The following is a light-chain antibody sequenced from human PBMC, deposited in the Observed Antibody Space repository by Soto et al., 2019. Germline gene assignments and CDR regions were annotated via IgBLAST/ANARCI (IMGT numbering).Light chain of an antibody. V-gene: IGKV1D-13*01. CDR2: DAS. CDR3: QQFNNYPA. CDR1: QGISSA. Sequence: AIQLTQSPSSLSASVGDRVTITCRASQGISSALAWYQQKPGKAPKLLIYDASSLESGVPSRFSGSGSGTDSPLTISSLQPEDFATYSCQQFNNYPAFGGGTKVET. J-gene: IGKJ4*01.